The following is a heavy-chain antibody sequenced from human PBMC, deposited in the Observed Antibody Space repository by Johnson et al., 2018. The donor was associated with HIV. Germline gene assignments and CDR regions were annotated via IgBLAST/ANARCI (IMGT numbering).Heavy chain of an antibody. CDR3: ARACRDGYTCDVYDI. CDR1: GFTFSSYA. CDR2: ISYDGSNK. J-gene: IGHJ3*02. V-gene: IGHV3-30-3*01. D-gene: IGHD5-24*01. Sequence: QVQLVESGGGVVQPGRSLRLSCAASGFTFSSYAMHWVRQAPGKGLEWVAVISYDGSNKYYADSVKGRFTISRDNSKNTLYLQINSLRAEDTAVYYCARACRDGYTCDVYDIWGQGTMLTVSS.